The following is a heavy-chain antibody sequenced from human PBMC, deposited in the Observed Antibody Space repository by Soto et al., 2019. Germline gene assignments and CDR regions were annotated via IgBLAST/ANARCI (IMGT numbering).Heavy chain of an antibody. Sequence: SLRLCCPACGFTFSSCVLIWVRKAPGKGLEWVAVISYDGSNKYYTDSAKGRFTISTDNSKNTLYLQINSLRAEDTDVYYCANSKGGYITNPARYGIDVWGQGTTVTVSS. V-gene: IGHV3-30*18. CDR1: GFTFSSCV. J-gene: IGHJ6*02. CDR2: ISYDGSNK. D-gene: IGHD6-13*01. CDR3: ANSKGGYITNPARYGIDV.